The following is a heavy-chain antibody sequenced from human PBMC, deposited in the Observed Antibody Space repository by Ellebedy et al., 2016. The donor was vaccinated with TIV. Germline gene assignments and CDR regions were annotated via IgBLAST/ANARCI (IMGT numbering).Heavy chain of an antibody. CDR2: ISGSGGST. V-gene: IGHV3-23*01. D-gene: IGHD3-16*02. CDR3: GGGYDYVWGSYRSSYYFDY. J-gene: IGHJ4*02. Sequence: GESLKISXAASGFTFSSYAMSWVRQAPGKGLEWVSGISGSGGSTYYADSVKGRFTISRDNSKNTLYLQMDSLRAEDTAVYYCGGGYDYVWGSYRSSYYFDYWGQGTLVTVSS. CDR1: GFTFSSYA.